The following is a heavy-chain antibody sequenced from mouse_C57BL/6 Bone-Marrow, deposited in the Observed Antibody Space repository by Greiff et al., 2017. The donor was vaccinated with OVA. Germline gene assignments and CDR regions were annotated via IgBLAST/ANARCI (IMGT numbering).Heavy chain of an antibody. CDR3: SRDRADWYFDV. V-gene: IGHV3-6*01. CDR1: GYSITSGYY. Sequence: EVQLQESGPGLVKPSQSLSLTCSVTGYSITSGYYWYWIRQFPGNKLEWMGFISYDGSNNYNPSLKNRISITRDTSKNQFFLKLNSVTTEDTATYYCSRDRADWYFDVWGTGTTVTVSS. CDR2: ISYDGSN. D-gene: IGHD3-1*01. J-gene: IGHJ1*03.